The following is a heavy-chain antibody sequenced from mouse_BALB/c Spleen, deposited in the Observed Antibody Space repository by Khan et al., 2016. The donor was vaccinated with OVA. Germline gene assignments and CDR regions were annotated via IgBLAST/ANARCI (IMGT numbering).Heavy chain of an antibody. V-gene: IGHV2-9*02. J-gene: IGHJ1*01. Sequence: VELVESGPAMVAPSQSLSITCTVSGFSLTSYGVHWVRQPLGKGLEWLGVIWAGGSTNYNSALMSRLSISKDNSKSQVFLKMNSLQTDDTAMYYCARYYGNYGWYFDVWGAGTTVTVSS. CDR2: IWAGGST. CDR1: GFSLTSYG. D-gene: IGHD2-1*01. CDR3: ARYYGNYGWYFDV.